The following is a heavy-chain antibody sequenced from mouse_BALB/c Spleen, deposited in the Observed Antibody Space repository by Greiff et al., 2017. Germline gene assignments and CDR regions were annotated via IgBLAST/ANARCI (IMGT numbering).Heavy chain of an antibody. CDR1: GFTFSNYW. CDR3: TSYYGFFAY. J-gene: IGHJ3*01. D-gene: IGHD2-1*01. Sequence: EVQLVESGGGLVQPGGSMKLSCVASGFTFSNYWMNWVRQSPEKGLEWVAEIRLKSNNYATHYAESVKGRFTISRDDSKSSVYLQMNNLRAEDTGIYYCTSYYGFFAYWGQGTLVTVSA. V-gene: IGHV6-6*02. CDR2: IRLKSNNYAT.